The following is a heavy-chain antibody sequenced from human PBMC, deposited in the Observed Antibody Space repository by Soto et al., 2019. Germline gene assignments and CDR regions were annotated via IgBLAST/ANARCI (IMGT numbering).Heavy chain of an antibody. V-gene: IGHV1-18*01. CDR1: GYTFTSYG. CDR3: ARDLGTMVRGVILSYYYYGMDV. CDR2: ISAYNGNA. Sequence: ASVKVSCKASGYTFTSYGISWVRQAPGQGLEWMGWISAYNGNANYAQKLQGRVTMTTDTSTSTAYMELRSLRSDDTAVYYCARDLGTMVRGVILSYYYYGMDVWGQGTTVTVS. J-gene: IGHJ6*02. D-gene: IGHD3-10*01.